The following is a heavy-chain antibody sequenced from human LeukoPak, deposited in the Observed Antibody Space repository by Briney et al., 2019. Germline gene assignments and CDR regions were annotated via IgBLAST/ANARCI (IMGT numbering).Heavy chain of an antibody. CDR2: ISYNGTNK. D-gene: IGHD3-10*01. J-gene: IGHJ4*02. CDR1: GFSFSSYG. V-gene: IGHV3-30*03. Sequence: GGSLRLSCAASGFSFSSYGMHWVRQAPGKGLEWVAVISYNGTNKYYADSVKGRFTISRDNSKNTLYLQVNSLRAEDTAVYYCARALITMVRGDTYTRVYFDYWGQGTLVTVSS. CDR3: ARALITMVRGDTYTRVYFDY.